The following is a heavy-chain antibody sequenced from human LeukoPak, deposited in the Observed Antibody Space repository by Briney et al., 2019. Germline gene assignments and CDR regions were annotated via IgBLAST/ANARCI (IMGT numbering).Heavy chain of an antibody. J-gene: IGHJ4*02. CDR2: INHSGST. D-gene: IGHD2-15*01. CDR3: ARGGYCSGGSCQYRY. Sequence: SETLSLTCAVYGGSFSGYYWSWIRQPPGKGLEWIGEINHSGSTNYNPSLKSRVTISVDTSKNQFSLKLSSVTAADTAVYYCARGGYCSGGSCQYRYWGQGTLVTVSS. CDR1: GGSFSGYY. V-gene: IGHV4-34*01.